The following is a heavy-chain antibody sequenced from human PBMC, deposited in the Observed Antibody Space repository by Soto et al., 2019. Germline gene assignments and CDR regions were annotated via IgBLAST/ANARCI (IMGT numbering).Heavy chain of an antibody. CDR3: ARDNPSSYYGSGSYYTPLYYFDY. CDR1: GFTFSSYS. D-gene: IGHD3-10*01. J-gene: IGHJ4*02. CDR2: ISSSSTI. V-gene: IGHV3-48*02. Sequence: EVQLVESGGGLVQPGGSLRLSCAASGFTFSSYSMNWVRQAPGKGLEWVSYISSSSTIYYADSVKGRFTISRDNAKNSLYLQMNSLRDEDTAVYYCARDNPSSYYGSGSYYTPLYYFDYWGQGTLVTVSS.